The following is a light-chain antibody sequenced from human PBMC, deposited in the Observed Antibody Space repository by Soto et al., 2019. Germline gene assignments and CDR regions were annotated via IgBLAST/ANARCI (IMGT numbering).Light chain of an antibody. CDR1: QSISTW. J-gene: IGKJ1*01. Sequence: DIQMSLLDSTLSASIGDRVTISCRASQSISTWLAWYQQKPGKAPKLLIYKASSLESRVPSRFSGSGSGTEFTLTISSLQPDDFATYYCQQYNSYSRTFGQGTKV. CDR3: QQYNSYSRT. V-gene: IGKV1-5*03. CDR2: KAS.